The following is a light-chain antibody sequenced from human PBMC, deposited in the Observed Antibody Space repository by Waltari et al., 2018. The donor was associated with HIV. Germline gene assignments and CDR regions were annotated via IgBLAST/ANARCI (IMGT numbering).Light chain of an antibody. CDR2: GAS. V-gene: IGKV3-15*01. CDR1: QSVSSH. CDR3: QHYDRWPWG. J-gene: IGKJ1*01. Sequence: EVVMTQSPATLSVSPGERATLSCRASQSVSSHLAWYQQRPGQSPRLLIYGASTRATGNPERFSGSGAGTEFTLNISSLQAEDFALYYCQHYDRWPWGFGQGTKVEIK.